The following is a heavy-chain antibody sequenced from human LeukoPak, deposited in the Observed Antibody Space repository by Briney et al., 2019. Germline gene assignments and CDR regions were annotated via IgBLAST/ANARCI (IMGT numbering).Heavy chain of an antibody. D-gene: IGHD3-22*01. J-gene: IGHJ6*03. CDR1: GGSFTDYY. Sequence: SETLCLICAVHGGSFTDYYWSWIRQSPGKGLEWIGEINHSGAINYNPSLKSRVTISVDTSKYQFSLTLSSVTAADTALYYCARGLTYYYDSSGYLFSAFYYMVVWGERRTDTVSS. CDR2: INHSGAI. CDR3: ARGLTYYYDSSGYLFSAFYYMVV. V-gene: IGHV4-34*01.